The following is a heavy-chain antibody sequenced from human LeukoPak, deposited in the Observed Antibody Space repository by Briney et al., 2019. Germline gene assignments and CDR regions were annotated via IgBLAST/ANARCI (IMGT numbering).Heavy chain of an antibody. CDR3: ARRQFTYYFDY. J-gene: IGHJ4*02. CDR1: GGSFSGYY. CDR2: INHSGST. V-gene: IGHV4-34*01. Sequence: PSETLSLTYAVYGGSFSGYYWSWIRQPPGKGLEWIGEINHSGSTNYNPSLKSRVTISVDTSKNQFSLKLSSVTAADTAVYYCARRQFTYYFDYWGQGTLVTVSS. D-gene: IGHD3-16*01.